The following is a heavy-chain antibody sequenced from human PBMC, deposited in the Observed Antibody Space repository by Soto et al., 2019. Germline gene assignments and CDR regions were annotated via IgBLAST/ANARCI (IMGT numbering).Heavy chain of an antibody. CDR3: ARDLYSENWYDP. CDR2: ISSSSSTI. J-gene: IGHJ5*02. V-gene: IGHV3-48*02. D-gene: IGHD6-13*01. Sequence: EVQLVESGGGLVQPGGSLRLSCAASGFTFSIYSMNWVRQAPGKGLEWVSYISSSSSTIYYADSVKGRFTISRDNAKKSLYQQMNSLRDEDTAVYYCARDLYSENWYDPWGQGTLVTVSS. CDR1: GFTFSIYS.